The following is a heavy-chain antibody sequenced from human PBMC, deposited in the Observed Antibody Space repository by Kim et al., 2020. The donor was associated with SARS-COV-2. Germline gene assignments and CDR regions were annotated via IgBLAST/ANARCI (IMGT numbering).Heavy chain of an antibody. J-gene: IGHJ2*01. CDR3: ARDSTNDDDDQSFSFFDV. V-gene: IGHV3-53*01. CDR2: IFSDDST. D-gene: IGHD1-1*01. Sequence: GGSLRLSCAASGFSVSNSFISWVRQAPGRGLEWVAVIFSDDSTYFADSVKGRFVLSKDNSMNTLSLQMNNVNADDTAVYYYARDSTNDDDDQSFSFFDV. CDR1: GFSVSNSF.